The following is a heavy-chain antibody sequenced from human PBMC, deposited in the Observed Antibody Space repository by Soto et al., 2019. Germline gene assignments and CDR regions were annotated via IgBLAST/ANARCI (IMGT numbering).Heavy chain of an antibody. CDR2: LSTSGSTK. D-gene: IGHD2-2*01. J-gene: IGHJ6*02. CDR3: ARACRMVPAAAISYGMDV. Sequence: PWGSLRLSCAASGFNLNNLEVNWVRQAPGKGLEWIAYLSTSGSTKYYADSVKGRFIISRDNANNSLSLHMNSLRGEEAAVYYCARACRMVPAAAISYGMDVWGQGTTVTVSS. V-gene: IGHV3-48*03. CDR1: GFNLNNLE.